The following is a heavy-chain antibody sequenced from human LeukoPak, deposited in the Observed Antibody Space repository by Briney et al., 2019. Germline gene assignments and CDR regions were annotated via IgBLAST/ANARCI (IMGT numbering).Heavy chain of an antibody. D-gene: IGHD3-22*01. CDR1: GGTFSSYA. CDR3: ARGVNYYDSSGSDYYFDY. Sequence: SXKVSCKASGGTFSSYAISWVRQAPGQGLEWMGRIIPIFGTANYTQKFQGRVTITPDESTSTAYMELSSLRSEDTAVYYSARGVNYYDSSGSDYYFDYWGQGTLVTVSS. CDR2: IIPIFGTA. V-gene: IGHV1-69*15. J-gene: IGHJ4*02.